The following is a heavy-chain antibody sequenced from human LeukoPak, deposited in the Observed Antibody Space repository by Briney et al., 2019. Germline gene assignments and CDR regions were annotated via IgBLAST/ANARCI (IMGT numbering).Heavy chain of an antibody. CDR3: ARSDGYGLVGI. CDR1: GVSISSGSNY. CDR2: IYSSGST. J-gene: IGHJ3*02. Sequence: SSETLSLTCSVSGVSISSGSNYWGWIRQPPGETLEWIGSIYSSGSTHYNPSLKSRVIILIDTAKNHFSLNLSSVTAADTAVYYCARSDGYGLVGIWGQGTMVTVSS. D-gene: IGHD3-10*01. V-gene: IGHV4-39*07.